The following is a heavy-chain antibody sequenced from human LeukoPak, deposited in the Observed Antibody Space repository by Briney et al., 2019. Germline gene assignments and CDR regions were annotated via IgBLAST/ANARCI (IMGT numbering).Heavy chain of an antibody. J-gene: IGHJ2*01. Sequence: GSVKVSCKASGYTFTSYAMQWVRQAPGQRLEWMGWINVVNANTKYSQKFQGRVTITRDTSASTAYMELSSLRSEDTAVYYCARSFAGGYDRRYFDVWGRGTLVTVSS. V-gene: IGHV1-3*01. CDR1: GYTFTSYA. CDR2: INVVNANT. D-gene: IGHD1-14*01. CDR3: ARSFAGGYDRRYFDV.